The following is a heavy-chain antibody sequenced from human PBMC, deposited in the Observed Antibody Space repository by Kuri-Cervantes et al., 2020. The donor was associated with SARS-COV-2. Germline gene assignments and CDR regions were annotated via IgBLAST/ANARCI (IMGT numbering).Heavy chain of an antibody. V-gene: IGHV3-7*04. J-gene: IGHJ3*02. CDR2: IKEDGGEM. CDR1: GFTLTYRL. CDR3: AWGRGWSSDI. Sequence: GESLKISCEASGFTLTYRLMAWLRQAPGKGLEGVAAIKEDGGEMVYVDSAKGRFTISRDNAKNSVFLQMNSVRIEDTSLYFCAWGRGWSSDIWGRGTMVTVSS.